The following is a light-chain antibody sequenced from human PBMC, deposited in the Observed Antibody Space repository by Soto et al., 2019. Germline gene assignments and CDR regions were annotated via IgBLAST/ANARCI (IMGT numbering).Light chain of an antibody. CDR2: AAS. J-gene: IGKJ4*01. V-gene: IGKV1-39*01. CDR1: QSISSY. CDR3: QPSYTTPLT. Sequence: DIQMTQSPYSLSASVGDRVTITCRASQSISSYLNWYQQKPGKAPELLIYAASSLQSAVPSRFSGSGSGTDFTHTISSLQPEDFASYYCQPSYTTPLTFGGGTKV.